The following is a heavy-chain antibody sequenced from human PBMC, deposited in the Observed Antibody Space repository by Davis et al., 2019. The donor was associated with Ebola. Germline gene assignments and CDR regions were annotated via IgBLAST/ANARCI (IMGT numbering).Heavy chain of an antibody. Sequence: ASVKVSCKASGYTFTAYYIHWVRQAPRQGLEWMGWINPNSGGTNYAQKFQRRVIMTRDTSINTAYMELSSLRSDDTAVYYCARGSGYQLLWPYGMDVWGQGTTVTVSS. D-gene: IGHD2-2*01. J-gene: IGHJ6*02. CDR2: INPNSGGT. CDR1: GYTFTAYY. CDR3: ARGSGYQLLWPYGMDV. V-gene: IGHV1-2*02.